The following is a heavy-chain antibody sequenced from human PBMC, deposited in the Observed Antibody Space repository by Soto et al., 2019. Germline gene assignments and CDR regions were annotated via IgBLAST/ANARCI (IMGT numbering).Heavy chain of an antibody. V-gene: IGHV4-34*01. Sequence: SETLSLTCAVYGGSFSGYYWSWIRQPPGKGLEWIGEINHSGSTNYNPSLKSRVTISVDTSKNQFSLKLSSVTAADTAVYYCARALPSGSSWYGLDYWGQGTLVTVSS. CDR2: INHSGST. CDR3: ARALPSGSSWYGLDY. CDR1: GGSFSGYY. J-gene: IGHJ4*02. D-gene: IGHD6-13*01.